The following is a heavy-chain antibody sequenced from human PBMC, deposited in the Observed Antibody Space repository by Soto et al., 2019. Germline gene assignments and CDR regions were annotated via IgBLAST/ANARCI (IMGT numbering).Heavy chain of an antibody. J-gene: IGHJ5*02. CDR3: AKDNCISTSCYRLYNWFDP. V-gene: IGHV3-30*18. CDR2: ISYGGSNK. Sequence: QVQLVESGGGVVQPGRSLRLSCAASGFTFSSYGMHWVRQAPGKGLEWVAAISYGGSNKYYADSVKGRFTISRDNSKNTLDVQMNNLRDEDTAVYYCAKDNCISTSCYRLYNWFDPWCQGTLGTVSS. CDR1: GFTFSSYG. D-gene: IGHD2-2*01.